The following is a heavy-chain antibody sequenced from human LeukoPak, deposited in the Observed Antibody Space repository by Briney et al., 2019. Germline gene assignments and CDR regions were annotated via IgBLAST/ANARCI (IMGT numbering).Heavy chain of an antibody. CDR2: INPNSGGT. V-gene: IGHV1-2*02. CDR3: ARDMRDGFNWFDP. Sequence: ASVKVSCKASGYTFTGYYMHWVRQAPGQGLEWMGWINPNSGGTNYAQKFQGRVTMTRDTSISTAYMELSRLRSDDTAVYYCARDMRDGFNWFDPWGQGTLVIVSS. D-gene: IGHD5-24*01. J-gene: IGHJ5*02. CDR1: GYTFTGYY.